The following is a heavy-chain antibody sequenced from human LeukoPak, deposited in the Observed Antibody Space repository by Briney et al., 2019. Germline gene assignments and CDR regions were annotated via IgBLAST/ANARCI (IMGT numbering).Heavy chain of an antibody. CDR1: GGSISSSSYY. Sequence: SETLSLTCTVSGGSISSSSYYWGWIRQPPGKGLEWIGSIYYSGSTYYNPSLKSRVTISVDTSKNQFSLKLSSVTAADTAVYYCARDGIDVSFYSSRWYYYSYGMDVWGQGTTVTVSS. CDR3: ARDGIDVSFYSSRWYYYSYGMDV. CDR2: IYYSGST. J-gene: IGHJ6*02. D-gene: IGHD6-13*01. V-gene: IGHV4-39*07.